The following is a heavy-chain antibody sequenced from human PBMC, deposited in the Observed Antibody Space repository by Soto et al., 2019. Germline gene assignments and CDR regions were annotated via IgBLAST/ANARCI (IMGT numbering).Heavy chain of an antibody. J-gene: IGHJ4*02. Sequence: QVQLVESGGGVVQPGRSLRLSCAASGFTFSSYGMHWVGQAPGKGLEGVAVIWYDGSNKYYADSVKGRFTISRDNSKNTLYLQMNSLRAEDTAVYYCARAPDYGDYSDWGQGTLVTVSS. D-gene: IGHD4-17*01. CDR3: ARAPDYGDYSD. CDR1: GFTFSSYG. CDR2: IWYDGSNK. V-gene: IGHV3-33*01.